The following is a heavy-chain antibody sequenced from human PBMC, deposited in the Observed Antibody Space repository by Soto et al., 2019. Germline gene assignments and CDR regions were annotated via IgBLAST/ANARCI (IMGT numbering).Heavy chain of an antibody. CDR2: ISGSGGST. CDR3: AKDTPKLTSYGSGSYYNINYYGMDV. Sequence: GGSLRLSCAASGFTFSSYAMSWVRQAPGKGLEWVSAISGSGGSTYYADSVKGRFTISRDNSKNTLYLQMNSLRAEDTAVYYCAKDTPKLTSYGSGSYYNINYYGMDVWGQGTTVTVSS. D-gene: IGHD3-10*01. V-gene: IGHV3-23*01. J-gene: IGHJ6*02. CDR1: GFTFSSYA.